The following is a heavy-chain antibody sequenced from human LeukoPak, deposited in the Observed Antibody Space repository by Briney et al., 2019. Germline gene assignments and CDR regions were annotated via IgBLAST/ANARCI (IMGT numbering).Heavy chain of an antibody. V-gene: IGHV4-28*01. CDR3: ARSRVTTGTTFDL. D-gene: IGHD1-1*01. CDR1: GYSISSSNW. CDR2: IYYTGST. J-gene: IGHJ2*01. Sequence: PSETLSLTCAVSGYSISSSNWWGWIRQPPEKRLEWIGYIYYTGSTYYNPPLKSRVTMSVDTSKNQFSLKLSSVTAVDTAVYYCARSRVTTGTTFDLWGRGTLVTVSS.